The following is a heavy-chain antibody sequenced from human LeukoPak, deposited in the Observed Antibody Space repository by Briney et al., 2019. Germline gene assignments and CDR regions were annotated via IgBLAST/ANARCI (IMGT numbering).Heavy chain of an antibody. J-gene: IGHJ4*02. CDR1: GGSINSGNYY. CDR2: IYWNGNT. D-gene: IGHD3-10*01. CDR3: AHGRGFGTGDYFDY. Sequence: TLSLTCTVSGGSINSGNYYWSWIRQPPGKALEWLALIYWNGNTRYNPSLRTRVTITRDTSKNQVVLTMTNADPLDTATYYCAHGRGFGTGDYFDYWGQGTLVTVSS. V-gene: IGHV2-5*01.